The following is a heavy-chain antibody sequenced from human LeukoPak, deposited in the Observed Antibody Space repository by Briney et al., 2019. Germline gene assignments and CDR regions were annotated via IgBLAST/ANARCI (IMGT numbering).Heavy chain of an antibody. CDR1: GYDFATHR. D-gene: IGHD3-22*01. J-gene: IGHJ3*01. CDR2: IYPGDSDT. Sequence: GESLKISCQASGYDFATHRIGWVLQMPGKGLECMGIIYPGDSDTRYVPAFQGQVTLSADKSINTASLQWSSLAPSDTAIYYCAGKWNDRSGSRRAFYVWGQGTLVTVSS. V-gene: IGHV5-51*01. CDR3: AGKWNDRSGSRRAFYV.